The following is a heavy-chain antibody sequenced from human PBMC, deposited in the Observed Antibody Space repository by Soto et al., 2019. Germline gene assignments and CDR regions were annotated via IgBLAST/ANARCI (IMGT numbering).Heavy chain of an antibody. CDR1: GYTFTSYA. CDR2: INAGNGNT. D-gene: IGHD1-26*01. V-gene: IGHV1-3*01. J-gene: IGHJ4*02. CDR3: ASSGSYGHFDY. Sequence: GASVKFSCKASGYTFTSYAMHWVRQAPVQRLEWMGWINAGNGNTKYSQKFQGRVTITRDTSASTAYMELSSLRSEDTAVYYCASSGSYGHFDYWGQGTLVTVSS.